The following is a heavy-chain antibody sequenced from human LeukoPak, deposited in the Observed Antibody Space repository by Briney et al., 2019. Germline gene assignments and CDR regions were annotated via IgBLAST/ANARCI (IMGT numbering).Heavy chain of an antibody. CDR3: ARDGSYGFDY. J-gene: IGHJ4*02. Sequence: GGSLRLSCATSGFTFSSYGMAWVRQAPGKGLEWVSSISGSGDSTYYADSVEGRFTISRDNSKSTLYLQLNSLRAEDTAVYYCARDGSYGFDYWGQGTLVTVSS. V-gene: IGHV3-23*01. CDR1: GFTFSSYG. CDR2: ISGSGDST. D-gene: IGHD1-26*01.